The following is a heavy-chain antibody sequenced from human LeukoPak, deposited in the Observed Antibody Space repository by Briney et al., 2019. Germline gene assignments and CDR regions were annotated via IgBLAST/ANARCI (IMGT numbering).Heavy chain of an antibody. CDR1: GFAFSNYW. D-gene: IGHD3-22*01. J-gene: IGHJ1*01. Sequence: GGSLRLSCEGSGFAFSNYWMGWVRQAPGKGLQWVANIKTDGSEKYYVDSVKGRFTISRDNAKNSLYLQMNSLRAEDTAVYYCATYSSLNRREFQYWGQGTLLTVSS. CDR2: IKTDGSEK. V-gene: IGHV3-7*01. CDR3: ATYSSLNRREFQY.